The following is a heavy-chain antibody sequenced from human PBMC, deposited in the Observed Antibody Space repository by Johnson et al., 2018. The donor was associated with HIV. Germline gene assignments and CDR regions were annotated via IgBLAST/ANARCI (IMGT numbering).Heavy chain of an antibody. V-gene: IGHV3-20*04. Sequence: MQLVESGGGVVRPGGSLRLSCAASGFDFDDYGMGWVRQVPGKGLEWVSGINWNGDSIDYLDSVKGRFTISRDNAKNSLYLQMSSLRAEDTAVYYCAKSAPGYDISGYRNAFDIWGQGTMVTVSS. J-gene: IGHJ3*02. CDR1: GFDFDDYG. D-gene: IGHD3-22*01. CDR3: AKSAPGYDISGYRNAFDI. CDR2: INWNGDSI.